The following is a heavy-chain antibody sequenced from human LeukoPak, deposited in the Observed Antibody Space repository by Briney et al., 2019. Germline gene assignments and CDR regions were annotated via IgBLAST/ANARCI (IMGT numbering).Heavy chain of an antibody. D-gene: IGHD6-13*01. J-gene: IGHJ6*02. CDR3: ARTSSSSWSYGMDV. Sequence: KPSETLSLTCTVSGGSISSSSYYWGWIRQPPGKGLEWIGSIYSSGSTNYNPSLKSRVTMSVDTSKNQFSLKLSSVTAADTAVYYCARTSSSSWSYGMDVWGQGTTVTVSS. V-gene: IGHV4-39*07. CDR1: GGSISSSSYY. CDR2: IYSSGST.